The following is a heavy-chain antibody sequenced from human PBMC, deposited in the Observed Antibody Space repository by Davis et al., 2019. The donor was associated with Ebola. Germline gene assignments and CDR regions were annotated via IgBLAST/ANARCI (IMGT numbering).Heavy chain of an antibody. Sequence: SETLSLTCTVSGGSISSYYWSWIRQPPGKGLEWIGSIYYSGSTYYNPSLKSRVTISVDTSKNQFSLKLSSVTAADTAVYYCARGWELPAGDYWGQGTLVTVSS. D-gene: IGHD1-26*01. J-gene: IGHJ4*02. CDR3: ARGWELPAGDY. CDR2: IYYSGST. CDR1: GGSISSYY. V-gene: IGHV4-59*08.